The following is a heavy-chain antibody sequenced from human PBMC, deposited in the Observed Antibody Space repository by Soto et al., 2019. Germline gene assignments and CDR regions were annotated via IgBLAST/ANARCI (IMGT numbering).Heavy chain of an antibody. Sequence: KASETLSLTCTVSGGSVSSGSYYWSWIRQPPGKGLEWIGYIYYSGSTNYNPSLKSRVTISVDTSKNQFSLKLSSVTAADTAVYYCARDIANYYGSGSYYKVYYFDYWGQGTLVTV. V-gene: IGHV4-61*01. CDR3: ARDIANYYGSGSYYKVYYFDY. J-gene: IGHJ4*02. D-gene: IGHD3-10*01. CDR2: IYYSGST. CDR1: GGSVSSGSYY.